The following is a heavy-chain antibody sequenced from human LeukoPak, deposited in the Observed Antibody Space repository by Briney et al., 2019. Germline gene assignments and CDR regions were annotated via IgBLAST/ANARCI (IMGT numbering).Heavy chain of an antibody. CDR2: INPNSGGT. D-gene: IGHD6-6*01. J-gene: IGHJ4*02. V-gene: IGHV1-2*02. Sequence: ASVKVSCKASGYTFTGYYMHWVRQAPGQGLEWMGWINPNSGGTNYAQKFQGRVTMTRDTSISTAYMELSRLRSDDTAVYYCAREAGFSEYSSSSSDYWGQGTLVTVSS. CDR1: GYTFTGYY. CDR3: AREAGFSEYSSSSSDY.